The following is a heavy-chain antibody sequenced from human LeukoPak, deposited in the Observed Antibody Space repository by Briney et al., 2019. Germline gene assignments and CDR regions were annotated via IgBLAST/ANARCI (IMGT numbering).Heavy chain of an antibody. CDR1: GFTFSSYS. J-gene: IGHJ5*02. V-gene: IGHV3-21*01. D-gene: IGHD3-10*01. Sequence: GGSLRLSCAASGFTFSSYSMNWVRQAPGKGLEWVSSISSSSSYIYYADSVKGRFTISRDNAKNSLYLQMNSLRAEDTAVYYCARASVGYYGSGGYYKTTHENWFDPWGQGTLVTVSS. CDR2: ISSSSSYI. CDR3: ARASVGYYGSGGYYKTTHENWFDP.